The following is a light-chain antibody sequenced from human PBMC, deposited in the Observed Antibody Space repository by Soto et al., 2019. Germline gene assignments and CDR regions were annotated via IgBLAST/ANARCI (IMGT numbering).Light chain of an antibody. CDR2: DDG. J-gene: IGLJ2*01. Sequence: SYELTQAPSVSVAPGQTARITCGGNHIAIKSVHWYQQKPGQAPVLVVYDDGDRPSGIPERFSGSNSGITATLTITRVEAGDEADYHCQVWDSSSDHRVVFGGGTKVTVL. V-gene: IGLV3-21*02. CDR3: QVWDSSSDHRVV. CDR1: HIAIKS.